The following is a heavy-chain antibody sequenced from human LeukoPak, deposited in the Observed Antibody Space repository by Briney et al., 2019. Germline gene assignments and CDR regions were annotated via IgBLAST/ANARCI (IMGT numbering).Heavy chain of an antibody. J-gene: IGHJ6*02. CDR2: IYYSGST. CDR3: ARDPGLRRYGMDV. Sequence: SETLSLTCTVSGGSISSYCWSWIRQPPGKGLEWVGYIYYSGSTNYNPSLKSRVTISVDTSKNQFSLKLSSVTAADTAVYYCARDPGLRRYGMDVWGQGTTVTVSS. V-gene: IGHV4-59*01. D-gene: IGHD4-17*01. CDR1: GGSISSYC.